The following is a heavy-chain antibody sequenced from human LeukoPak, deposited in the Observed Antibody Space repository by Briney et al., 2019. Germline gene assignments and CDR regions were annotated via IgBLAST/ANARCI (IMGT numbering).Heavy chain of an antibody. J-gene: IGHJ3*02. CDR1: GLTFSDYW. D-gene: IGHD3-3*01. CDR2: INSVGSST. CDR3: ARESRDFVDAFDI. Sequence: GGSLRLSCAASGLTFSDYWMHWVRQAPGKGLVWVSRINSVGSSTSYADSVKGRFTISRDNAKKALYMQMNSLSGEDTAVYYCARESRDFVDAFDIWGQGTMVTVSS. V-gene: IGHV3-74*01.